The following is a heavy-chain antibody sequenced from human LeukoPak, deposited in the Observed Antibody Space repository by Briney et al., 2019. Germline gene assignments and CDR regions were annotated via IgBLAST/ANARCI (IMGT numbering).Heavy chain of an antibody. CDR3: ARGGSSSPFYYYYYMDV. CDR2: YYYSGST. V-gene: IGHV4-31*03. J-gene: IGHJ6*03. D-gene: IGHD6-6*01. CDR1: GGSISSCGYY. Sequence: PSETLSLTCTVSGGSISSCGYYWSWLRPRQGQGLDWIVYYYYSGSTYYSPSLKSRVTISVDTSKNQFSLKLGSVTAADTAVYYCARGGSSSPFYYYYYMDVWGKGTTVSVSS.